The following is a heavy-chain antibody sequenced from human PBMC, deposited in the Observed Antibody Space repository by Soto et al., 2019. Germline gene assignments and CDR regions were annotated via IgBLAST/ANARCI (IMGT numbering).Heavy chain of an antibody. V-gene: IGHV4-30-4*01. D-gene: IGHD3-10*01. Sequence: SETLSLTCTVSGASINSGDYYWSWIRQPPGKGLEWIGHIYYSGSTYYNPSLKSRAGISVDSSKRQVSLKLTSVTAADTAAYFCDRTLMNYYRLDYWGQGALVTVSS. J-gene: IGHJ4*02. CDR2: IYYSGST. CDR3: DRTLMNYYRLDY. CDR1: GASINSGDYY.